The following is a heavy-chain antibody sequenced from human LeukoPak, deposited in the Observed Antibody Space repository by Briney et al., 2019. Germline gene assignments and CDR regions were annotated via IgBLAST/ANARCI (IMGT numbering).Heavy chain of an antibody. CDR3: ARPDGRGTQGVLDY. CDR2: IWYDGSNK. Sequence: GGSLRLSCAASGFTFSSYGMHWVRQAPGKGLEWVAVIWYDGSNKYYADSVKGRFTISRDNSKNTLYLQMNSLRAEGTAVYYCARPDGRGTQGVLDYWGQGTLVTVSS. CDR1: GFTFSSYG. D-gene: IGHD1-14*01. J-gene: IGHJ4*02. V-gene: IGHV3-33*01.